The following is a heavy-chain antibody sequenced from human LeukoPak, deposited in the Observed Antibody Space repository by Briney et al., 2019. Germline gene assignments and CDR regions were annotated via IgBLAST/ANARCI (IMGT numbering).Heavy chain of an antibody. D-gene: IGHD3-10*01. J-gene: IGHJ4*02. CDR2: ISSSSSYT. CDR1: GFTFSDYY. Sequence: GGSLRLSCAASGFTFSDYYMSWIRQAPAKGLEWVSYISSSSSYTNCADSVKGRFTISRDNAKNSLYLQMNSLRAEDTAVYYCARCAGFGESCDYWGQGTLVTVSS. V-gene: IGHV3-11*03. CDR3: ARCAGFGESCDY.